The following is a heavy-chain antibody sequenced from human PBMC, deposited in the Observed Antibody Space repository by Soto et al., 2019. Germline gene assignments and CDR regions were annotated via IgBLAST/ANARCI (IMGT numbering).Heavy chain of an antibody. J-gene: IGHJ6*02. CDR2: IYYSGST. V-gene: IGHV4-39*01. CDR1: GGSISSSSYY. D-gene: IGHD3-10*01. CDR3: ARHFGSGSYYSLSYYYYGMDV. Sequence: SETLSLTCTVSGGSISSSSYYWGWIRQPPGKGLEWIGSIYYSGSTYYNPSLKSQVTISVDTSKNQFSLKLSSVTAADTAVYYCARHFGSGSYYSLSYYYYGMDVWGQGTTVTVSS.